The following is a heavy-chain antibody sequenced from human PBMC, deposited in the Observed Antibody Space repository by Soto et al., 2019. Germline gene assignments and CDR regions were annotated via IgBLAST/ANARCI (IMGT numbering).Heavy chain of an antibody. D-gene: IGHD5-12*01. J-gene: IGHJ6*03. CDR3: ARDSPIVAWYMDV. Sequence: SLRLSCAASGFTFSSYGMHWVRQAPGKGLEWVANIKQDGSEKYYVDSVKGRFTISRDNAKNSLYLQMNSLRAEDTAVYYCARDSPIVAWYMDVWGKGTTVTVSS. CDR2: IKQDGSEK. V-gene: IGHV3-7*01. CDR1: GFTFSSYG.